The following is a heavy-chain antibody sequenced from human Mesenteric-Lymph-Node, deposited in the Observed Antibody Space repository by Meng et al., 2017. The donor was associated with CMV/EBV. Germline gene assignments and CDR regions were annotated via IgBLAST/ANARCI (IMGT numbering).Heavy chain of an antibody. Sequence: ASVKVSCKASGYIFGNYDINWVRQAPGQGLEWMGWMNPDSGVTKYAQKFEGRVTMTTDTSISTTYMELSSLRSDDTAVYYCARDRTDFYDNRFYYPNWFDPWGQGTLVTVSS. CDR1: GYIFGNYD. CDR2: MNPDSGVT. CDR3: ARDRTDFYDNRFYYPNWFDP. J-gene: IGHJ5*02. V-gene: IGHV1-2*02. D-gene: IGHD3-22*01.